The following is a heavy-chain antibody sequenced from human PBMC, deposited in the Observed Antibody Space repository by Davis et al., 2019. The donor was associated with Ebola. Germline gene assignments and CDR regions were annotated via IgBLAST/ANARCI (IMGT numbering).Heavy chain of an antibody. CDR1: GGSISFYY. CDR3: AIHTYCSSTSCYTIKSDY. Sequence: PSETLSLTCTVSGGSISFYYWSWIRQPPGKGLEWIGEINHSGSTNYNPSLKSRVTISVDTSKNQFSLKLSSVTAADTAVYYCAIHTYCSSTSCYTIKSDYWGQGTLVTVSS. J-gene: IGHJ4*02. CDR2: INHSGST. D-gene: IGHD2-2*01. V-gene: IGHV4-34*01.